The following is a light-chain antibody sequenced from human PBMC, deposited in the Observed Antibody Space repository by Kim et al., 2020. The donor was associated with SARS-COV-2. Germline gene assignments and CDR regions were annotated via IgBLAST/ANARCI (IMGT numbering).Light chain of an antibody. CDR2: GAS. V-gene: IGKV1-6*01. CDR1: QDIPTE. CDR3: LHDYSYPLT. J-gene: IGKJ5*01. Sequence: IQMTQSPSSLSASVGDRVTITCRASQDIPTELGWYLQKPGKAPELLISGASTVQSGVPSRFSGSGFGTDFTLTISSLQPEDFAIYYCLHDYSYPLTFGQGTRLDIK.